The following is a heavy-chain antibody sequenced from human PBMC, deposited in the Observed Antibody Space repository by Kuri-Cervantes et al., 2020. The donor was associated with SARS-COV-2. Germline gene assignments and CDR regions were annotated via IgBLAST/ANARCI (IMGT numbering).Heavy chain of an antibody. Sequence: SETLSLTCTVSGYSISSGYYWGWIRQPPGKGLEWIGSIYHSGSTYYNPSLKSRVTISVDTSKNQFSLKLSSVTAADTAVYYCARTSYGSALYWGQGTRGTESS. J-gene: IGHJ4*02. V-gene: IGHV4-38-2*02. CDR3: ARTSYGSALY. CDR1: GYSISSGYY. D-gene: IGHD3-10*01. CDR2: IYHSGST.